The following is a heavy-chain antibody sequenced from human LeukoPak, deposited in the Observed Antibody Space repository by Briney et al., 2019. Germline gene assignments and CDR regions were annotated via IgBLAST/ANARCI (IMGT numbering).Heavy chain of an antibody. D-gene: IGHD3-10*01. CDR2: IKSKTDGGTT. CDR3: TTDYYGSGSYYNTLLSLFDY. V-gene: IGHV3-15*01. Sequence: PGGSLRLSCVASGFTFSNAWMSWVRQAPGKGLEWVGRIKSKTDGGTTDYAAPVKGRFTISRDDSKNTLYLQMNSLKTEDTAVYYCTTDYYGSGSYYNTLLSLFDYWGQGTLVTVSS. CDR1: GFTFSNAW. J-gene: IGHJ4*02.